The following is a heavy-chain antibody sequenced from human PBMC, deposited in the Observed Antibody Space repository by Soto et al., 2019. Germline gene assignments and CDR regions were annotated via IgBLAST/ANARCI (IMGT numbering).Heavy chain of an antibody. Sequence: SETLSLTCTVSGGSISSGDYYWSWIRQPPGKGLEWIGYIYYSGSTYYNPSLKSRVTISVDTSKNQFSLKLSSVTAADTAVYYCARGTIMGLQFGDFDYWGQGTLVTVSS. CDR2: IYYSGST. CDR1: GGSISSGDYY. CDR3: ARGTIMGLQFGDFDY. J-gene: IGHJ4*02. D-gene: IGHD5-12*01. V-gene: IGHV4-30-4*01.